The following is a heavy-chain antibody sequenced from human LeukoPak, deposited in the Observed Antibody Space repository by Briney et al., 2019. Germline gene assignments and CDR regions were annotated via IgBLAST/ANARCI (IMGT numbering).Heavy chain of an antibody. V-gene: IGHV4-39*07. CDR1: GGSISSSSYY. J-gene: IGHJ4*02. Sequence: SETLSLTCTVSGGSISSSSYYWGWIRQPPGKGLEWIGSIYYSGSTYYNPSLKSRVTISVDTSKNQFSLKLSSVTAADTAVYYCARDSQYYGSGTFDYWGQGTLVTVSS. D-gene: IGHD3-10*01. CDR3: ARDSQYYGSGTFDY. CDR2: IYYSGST.